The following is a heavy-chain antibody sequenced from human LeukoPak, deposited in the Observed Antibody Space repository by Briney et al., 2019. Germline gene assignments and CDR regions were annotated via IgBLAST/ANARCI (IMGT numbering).Heavy chain of an antibody. D-gene: IGHD2-21*01. Sequence: SETLSLTCTVSGGSISSSSYYWGWIRQPPGKGLEWIGSICYSGSTYYNPSLKSRVTISVDTSKNQFSLKLSSVTAADTAVYYCARRVRGGEYYFDYWGQGTLVTVSS. CDR3: ARRVRGGEYYFDY. V-gene: IGHV4-39*07. J-gene: IGHJ4*02. CDR1: GGSISSSSYY. CDR2: ICYSGST.